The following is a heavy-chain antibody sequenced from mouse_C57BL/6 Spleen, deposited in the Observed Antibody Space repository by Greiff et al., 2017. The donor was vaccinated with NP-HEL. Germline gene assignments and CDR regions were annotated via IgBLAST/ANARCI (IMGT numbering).Heavy chain of an antibody. J-gene: IGHJ1*03. V-gene: IGHV1-52*01. D-gene: IGHD2-3*01. CDR2: IDPSDSET. Sequence: QVQLPQPGAELVRPGSSVKLSCKASGYTFTSYWMHWVKQRPIQGLEWIGNIDPSDSETHYNQKFKDKATLTVDKSSDTAYMQLSSLTSEDSAVYYCAKILDLDGYYPYFDVWGTGTTVTVSS. CDR3: AKILDLDGYYPYFDV. CDR1: GYTFTSYW.